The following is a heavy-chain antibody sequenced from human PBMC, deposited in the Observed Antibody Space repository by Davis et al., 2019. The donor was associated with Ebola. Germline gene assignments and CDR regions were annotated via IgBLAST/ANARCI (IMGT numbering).Heavy chain of an antibody. J-gene: IGHJ5*02. D-gene: IGHD2-15*01. CDR2: IFAGDSYT. CDR1: GYTFTSYW. Sequence: GESLKISCKASGYTFTSYWIGWVRQLPGKGLEYMGIIFAGDSYTRYSPSFEGQVTISVDKSLSIAYLQFRSVKASDTAMYYCARLQTASSGGRPGWFDPWGQGTLVTVSS. V-gene: IGHV5-51*01. CDR3: ARLQTASSGGRPGWFDP.